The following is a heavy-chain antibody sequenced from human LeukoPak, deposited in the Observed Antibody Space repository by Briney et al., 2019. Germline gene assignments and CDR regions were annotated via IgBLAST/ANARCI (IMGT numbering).Heavy chain of an antibody. CDR3: AKSLVSRSWLFDGFDI. Sequence: GGSLRLSCAASGFTFDDYAMHWVRQAPGKGLEWVSSISSNSGSLVYADSVKGRFTISRDNAKSSLYLQMNSLRAEDMALYYCAKSLVSRSWLFDGFDIWGQGTMVTVSS. CDR2: ISSNSGSL. J-gene: IGHJ3*02. D-gene: IGHD5/OR15-5a*01. V-gene: IGHV3-9*03. CDR1: GFTFDDYA.